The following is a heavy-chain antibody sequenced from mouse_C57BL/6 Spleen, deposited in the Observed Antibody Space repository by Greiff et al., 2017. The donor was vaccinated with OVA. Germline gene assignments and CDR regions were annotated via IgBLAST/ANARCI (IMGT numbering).Heavy chain of an antibody. CDR2: IYPGSGST. Sequence: QVQLQQPGAELVKPGASVKMSCKASGYTFTSYWITWVKQRPGQGLEWIGDIYPGSGSTNYNEKFKSKATLTVDTSSSTAYMQLSSLTSDDSAVYYCARSSITTVVAKDYWGQGTTLTVSS. CDR1: GYTFTSYW. J-gene: IGHJ2*01. D-gene: IGHD1-1*01. V-gene: IGHV1-55*01. CDR3: ARSSITTVVAKDY.